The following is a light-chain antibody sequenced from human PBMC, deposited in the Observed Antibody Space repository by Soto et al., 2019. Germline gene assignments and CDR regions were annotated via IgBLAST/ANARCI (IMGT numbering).Light chain of an antibody. J-gene: IGKJ1*01. V-gene: IGKV1-5*01. Sequence: DIQMTQSPSSLSASVGDRVTITCRASQSISTWLAWYQQKPGTAPKLLISGASSLESGVPSRFSGSGSGTEFTLTISSLQPDDFATYYCQQYSTYSRTFGQGTKVDIK. CDR1: QSISTW. CDR3: QQYSTYSRT. CDR2: GAS.